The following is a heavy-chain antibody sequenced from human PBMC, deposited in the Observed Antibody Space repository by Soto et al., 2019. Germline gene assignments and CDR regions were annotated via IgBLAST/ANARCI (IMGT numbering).Heavy chain of an antibody. CDR2: IIPIFGTA. CDR1: GGTFSSYA. V-gene: IGHV1-69*13. D-gene: IGHD2-2*01. Sequence: ASVKVSCKASGGTFSSYAISWVRQAPRQGLEWMGGIIPIFGTANYAQKFQGRVTITADESTSTAYMELSSLRSEDTAVYYCARDPDIVVVPAATPYYYGMDVWGQGTTVTVSS. J-gene: IGHJ6*02. CDR3: ARDPDIVVVPAATPYYYGMDV.